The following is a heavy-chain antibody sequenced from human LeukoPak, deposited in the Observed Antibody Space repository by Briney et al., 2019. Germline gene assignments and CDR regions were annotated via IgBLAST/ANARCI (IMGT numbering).Heavy chain of an antibody. CDR1: GYTFTGYY. V-gene: IGHV1-2*02. Sequence: GASVKVSCKASGYTFTGYYMHWVRQAPGQGLEWMGWINPNSGGTNYAQKFQGRVTMTRDTSISTAYMELSRLRSDDTAVYYCARGYALGWLQSPFDYWGQGTLVTVSS. CDR2: INPNSGGT. J-gene: IGHJ4*02. CDR3: ARGYALGWLQSPFDY. D-gene: IGHD5-24*01.